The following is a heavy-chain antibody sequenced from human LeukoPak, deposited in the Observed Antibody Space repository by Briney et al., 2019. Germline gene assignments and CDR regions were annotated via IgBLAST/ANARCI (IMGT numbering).Heavy chain of an antibody. CDR3: ARRDAFDV. CDR2: IYYSGNT. J-gene: IGHJ3*01. V-gene: IGHV4-59*01. Sequence: SETLSLTCTVSGGSMSNYYWSWIRQAPGKGLEWIGYIYYSGNTNYNPSLKSRVTISIDTSNNQFSLKLSSVTAADTAVYYCARRDAFDVWDQGTMVTVSS. CDR1: GGSMSNYY.